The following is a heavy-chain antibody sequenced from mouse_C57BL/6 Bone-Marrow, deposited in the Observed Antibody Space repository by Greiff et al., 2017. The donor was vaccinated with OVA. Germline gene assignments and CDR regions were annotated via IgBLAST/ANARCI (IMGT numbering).Heavy chain of an antibody. CDR2: INYDGSST. Sequence: EVKVVESEGGLVQPGSSMKLSCTASGFTFSDYYMAWVRQVPEKGLEWVANINYDGSSTYYLDSLKSRFIISRDNAKNILYLQMSSLKSEDTATYYCARDRGGTNYFDYWGQGTTLTVSS. CDR3: ARDRGGTNYFDY. D-gene: IGHD4-1*01. CDR1: GFTFSDYY. J-gene: IGHJ2*01. V-gene: IGHV5-16*01.